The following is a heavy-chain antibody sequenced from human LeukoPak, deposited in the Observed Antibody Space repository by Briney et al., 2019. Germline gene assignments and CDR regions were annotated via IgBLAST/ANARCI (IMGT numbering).Heavy chain of an antibody. CDR2: IYYSGST. D-gene: IGHD3-10*01. CDR3: ARRGEYSYGSGSPNYGMDV. CDR1: GGSISSYY. V-gene: IGHV4-59*08. J-gene: IGHJ6*02. Sequence: SETLSLTCTVSGGSISSYYWSWIRQPPGKGLEWIGYIYYSGSTNYNPSLKSRVTISVDTSKNQFSLKLSSVTAADTAVYYCARRGEYSYGSGSPNYGMDVWGQGTTVTVSS.